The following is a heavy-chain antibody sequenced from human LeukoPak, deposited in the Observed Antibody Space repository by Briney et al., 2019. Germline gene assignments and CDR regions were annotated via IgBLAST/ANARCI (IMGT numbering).Heavy chain of an antibody. CDR1: GGSISSSSYY. Sequence: SETLSLTCTVSGGSISSSSYYWGWIRQPPGKWLEWIGSIYYSGSTYYNPSLKSRVTISVDTSKNQFSLKLSSVTAADTAVYYCARGDRGGYYLEYYFAYWGQGTLVTVSS. CDR3: ARGDRGGYYLEYYFAY. D-gene: IGHD3-22*01. CDR2: IYYSGST. V-gene: IGHV4-39*07. J-gene: IGHJ4*02.